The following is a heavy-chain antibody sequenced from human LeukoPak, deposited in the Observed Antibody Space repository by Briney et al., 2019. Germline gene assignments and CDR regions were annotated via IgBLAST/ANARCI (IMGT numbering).Heavy chain of an antibody. D-gene: IGHD1-7*01. CDR1: GGSIRSSYYS. V-gene: IGHV4-30-2*01. J-gene: IGHJ4*02. Sequence: PSETLSLTCTVSGGSIRSSYYSWSWIRQPPGKGLEWIGYIYHSGSTYYNPSLKSRVTISVDRSKNQFSLKLSSVTAADTAVYYCARVGWNYYFDYWGQGTLVTVSS. CDR3: ARVGWNYYFDY. CDR2: IYHSGST.